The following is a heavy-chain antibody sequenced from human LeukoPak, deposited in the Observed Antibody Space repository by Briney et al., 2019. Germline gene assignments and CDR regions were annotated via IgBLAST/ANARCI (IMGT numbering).Heavy chain of an antibody. CDR3: AKNADRGAYCRGGSCYPYYYYYMDV. D-gene: IGHD2-15*01. Sequence: GGSLRLSCAASGITFSSYGMSWVRQVPGKGLEWVSSISHTGGSPYYADSVKGRFTVSRDNSKNTLYLQMNSLTVEDTAIYYCAKNADRGAYCRGGSCYPYYYYYMDVWGTGTTVTISS. CDR2: ISHTGGSP. CDR1: GITFSSYG. J-gene: IGHJ6*03. V-gene: IGHV3-23*01.